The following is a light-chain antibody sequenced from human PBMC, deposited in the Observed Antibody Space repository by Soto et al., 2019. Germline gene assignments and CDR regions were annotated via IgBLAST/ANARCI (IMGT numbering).Light chain of an antibody. CDR1: SSDVGGYNR. Sequence: QSVLTQPASVSGSPGQSITISCTGTSSDVGGYNRVSWYQHHPGKAPKLIISEVDNRPSGISDRFSGSRSGNTASLTISGLQAEDEADYYCISHIPSMKTHWVFGGGTKLTVL. V-gene: IGLV2-14*01. CDR2: EVD. J-gene: IGLJ3*02. CDR3: ISHIPSMKTHWV.